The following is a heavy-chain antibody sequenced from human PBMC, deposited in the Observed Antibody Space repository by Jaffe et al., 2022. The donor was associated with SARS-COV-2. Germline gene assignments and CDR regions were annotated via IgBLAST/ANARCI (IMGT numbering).Heavy chain of an antibody. Sequence: QVQLQESGPGLVKPSQTLSLTCTVSGGSISSGSYYWSWIRQPAGKGLEWIGRIYTSGSTNYNPSLKSRVTISVDTSKNQFSLKLSSVTAADTAVYYCARGDIVFYWGQGTLVTVSS. J-gene: IGHJ4*02. D-gene: IGHD2-15*01. CDR2: IYTSGST. V-gene: IGHV4-61*02. CDR3: ARGDIVFY. CDR1: GGSISSGSYY.